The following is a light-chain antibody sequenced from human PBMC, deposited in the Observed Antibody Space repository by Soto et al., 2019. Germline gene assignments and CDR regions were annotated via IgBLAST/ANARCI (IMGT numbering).Light chain of an antibody. CDR1: SNDVGGYAY. CDR2: EVS. V-gene: IGLV2-14*01. J-gene: IGLJ3*02. CDR3: CSYTGNTTPV. Sequence: QLVLTQPASVSGSPGQSITISCTGTSNDVGGYAYVSWYQQYPGKAPKLVISEVSNRPSGVSHRFSGSRSGNTASLTISGLQAEDEADYHCCSYTGNTTPVFGGGTQLTVL.